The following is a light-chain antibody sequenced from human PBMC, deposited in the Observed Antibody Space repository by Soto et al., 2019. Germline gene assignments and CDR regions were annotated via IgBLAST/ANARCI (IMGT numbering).Light chain of an antibody. CDR3: QQYNSYPWT. J-gene: IGKJ1*01. Sequence: DILMTQSPSTASASVGDRVTITCRASQSISIWLAWYQQKPGKAPKLLIYKASSLESGVPSRFSGSGSGTEFTLTISSLQPDDFATFYCQQYNSYPWTFGQGTKVDIK. CDR2: KAS. V-gene: IGKV1-5*03. CDR1: QSISIW.